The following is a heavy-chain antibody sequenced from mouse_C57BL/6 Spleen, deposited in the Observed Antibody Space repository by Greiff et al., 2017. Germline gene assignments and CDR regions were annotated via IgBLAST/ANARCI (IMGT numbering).Heavy chain of an antibody. CDR1: GFTFSSYA. D-gene: IGHD1-1*01. Sequence: EVMLVESGGGLVKPGGSLKLSCAASGFTFSSYAMSWVRQTPEKRLEWVATISDGGSYTSYPDNVKGRFPISRDNAKNNLYLQMSHLKSEDTAMYDCARDGGSSPYWYFDVWGTGTTVTVAS. V-gene: IGHV5-4*01. J-gene: IGHJ1*03. CDR2: ISDGGSYT. CDR3: ARDGGSSPYWYFDV.